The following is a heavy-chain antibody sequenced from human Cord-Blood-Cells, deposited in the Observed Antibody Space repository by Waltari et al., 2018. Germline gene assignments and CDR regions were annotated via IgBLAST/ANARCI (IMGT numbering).Heavy chain of an antibody. Sequence: QVQLQQWGAGLLKPSETLSLTCAVYGGSFSGYYWSWIRQPPGKGLEWIGEINHSGSTNNNPSLKSRVTISVDTSKSQFSLKLSSVTAADTAVYYCARGGNVVVPAAIEEIDYWGQGTLVTVSS. CDR3: ARGGNVVVPAAIEEIDY. V-gene: IGHV4-34*01. CDR2: INHSGST. J-gene: IGHJ4*02. D-gene: IGHD2-2*01. CDR1: GGSFSGYY.